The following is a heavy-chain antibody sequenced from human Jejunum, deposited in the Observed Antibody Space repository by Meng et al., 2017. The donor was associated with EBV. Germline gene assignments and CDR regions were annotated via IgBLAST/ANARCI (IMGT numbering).Heavy chain of an antibody. V-gene: IGHV1-2*06. D-gene: IGHD3-16*01. Sequence: VRLVWSGAEGKKQGASVKVSCKASAYTFAGSYMHWWRQAPGQGLEWMVRINPNSGGANYAQKFQGRVTMTRDTSISTAYMELSRLRSDDTAVYYCAREGLVGDLRYFDLWGRGTLVTVSS. CDR1: AYTFAGSY. CDR2: INPNSGGA. J-gene: IGHJ2*01. CDR3: AREGLVGDLRYFDL.